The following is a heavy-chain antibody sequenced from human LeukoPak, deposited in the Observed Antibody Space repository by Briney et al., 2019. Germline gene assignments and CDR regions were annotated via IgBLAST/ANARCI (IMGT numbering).Heavy chain of an antibody. CDR2: ISYDGSNK. J-gene: IGHJ4*02. CDR1: GVTFSSYA. Sequence: GRSLRLSCAASGVTFSSYAMHWVRQAPGKGLEWVAVISYDGSNKYYADSVKGRFTISRDNSKNTLYLQMNSLRAEDRAVYYCARDTIAGAGDCFDYWGQGTLVTVS. V-gene: IGHV3-30-3*01. CDR3: ARDTIAGAGDCFDY. D-gene: IGHD6-13*01.